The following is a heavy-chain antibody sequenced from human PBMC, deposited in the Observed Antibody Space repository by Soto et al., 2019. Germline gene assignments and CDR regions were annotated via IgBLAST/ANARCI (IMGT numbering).Heavy chain of an antibody. D-gene: IGHD5-12*01. Sequence: SETLSLTCAVSGGSISSGGYSWNWIRQPPGKGLEWIGYIYHSGSTLYNPSLKSRVTISVDKSKNQFSLKLSSVTAADTAVYYCVRHAQWIIRAYWGQGSLVTVSS. CDR3: VRHAQWIIRAY. CDR2: IYHSGST. CDR1: GGSISSGGYS. J-gene: IGHJ4*02. V-gene: IGHV4-30-2*01.